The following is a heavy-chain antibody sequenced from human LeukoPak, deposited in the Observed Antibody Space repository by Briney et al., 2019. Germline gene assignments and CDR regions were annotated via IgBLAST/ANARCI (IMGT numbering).Heavy chain of an antibody. CDR1: GFTFDDYV. CDR3: AAEYYYYMDV. Sequence: GGSLRLSCAASGFTFDDYVMHWVRQAPGKGLEWVSGISWNSGSIGYADSVKGRFTISRDNAKNSLYLQMNSLRAEDTALYYCAAEYYYYMDVWGKGTTVTVSS. CDR2: ISWNSGSI. V-gene: IGHV3-9*01. J-gene: IGHJ6*03.